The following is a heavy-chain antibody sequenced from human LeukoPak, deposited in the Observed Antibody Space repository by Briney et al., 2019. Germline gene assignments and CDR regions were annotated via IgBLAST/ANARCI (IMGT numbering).Heavy chain of an antibody. V-gene: IGHV3-30-3*01. Sequence: GGSLRLSCAASRFTFSDYVFNWLRQAPGKGLEWVAVISYDGGNKYYADSVKGRFTISRDNSKNTLYLQMNSLSPEDTAVYYCARGPRRLVTWYFDLWGRGTLVTVSS. CDR3: ARGPRRLVTWYFDL. CDR2: ISYDGGNK. J-gene: IGHJ2*01. D-gene: IGHD3-9*01. CDR1: RFTFSDYV.